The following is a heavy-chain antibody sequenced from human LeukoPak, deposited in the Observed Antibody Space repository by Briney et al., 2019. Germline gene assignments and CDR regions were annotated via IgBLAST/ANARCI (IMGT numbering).Heavy chain of an antibody. J-gene: IGHJ4*02. CDR3: AKEEEVLLWFGQLLSIDY. CDR2: ISGSGGST. Sequence: GGSLRLSCAASVFTFSGYAMCWVRQAPGKGLEWVSAISGSGGSTYYADSVKGRFTISRDNSKNTLYLQMNSLRAEDTAVYYCAKEEEVLLWFGQLLSIDYWGQGTLVTVSS. CDR1: VFTFSGYA. D-gene: IGHD3-10*01. V-gene: IGHV3-23*01.